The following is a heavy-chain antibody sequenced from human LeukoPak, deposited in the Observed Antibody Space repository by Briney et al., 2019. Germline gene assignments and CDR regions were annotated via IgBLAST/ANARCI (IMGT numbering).Heavy chain of an antibody. V-gene: IGHV3-53*01. CDR2: IYSSGST. D-gene: IGHD3-10*01. CDR1: GFTVSSNY. Sequence: GGSLRLSCAASGFTVSSNYMTWVRQAPGKGLEWVSVIYSSGSTYYADSVKGRFTISRDNSKNTLYLQMNSLRAEDTAVYYCAKGMVRGVIIAKSHFDYWGQGTLVTVSS. CDR3: AKGMVRGVIIAKSHFDY. J-gene: IGHJ4*02.